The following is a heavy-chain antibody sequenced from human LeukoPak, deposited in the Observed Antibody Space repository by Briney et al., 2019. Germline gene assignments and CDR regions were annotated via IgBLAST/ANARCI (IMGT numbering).Heavy chain of an antibody. CDR2: IYYSGST. V-gene: IGHV4-31*03. Sequence: SQTLSLTCTVSGGSISSGGYHWSWIRQHPGKGLEWIGYIYYSGSTYYNPSLKSRVTISVDTSKNQFSLKLSSVTAADTAVYYCSGIVVVPAAPLYYYYGMDVWGKGTTVTVSS. J-gene: IGHJ6*04. D-gene: IGHD2-2*01. CDR3: SGIVVVPAAPLYYYYGMDV. CDR1: GGSISSGGYH.